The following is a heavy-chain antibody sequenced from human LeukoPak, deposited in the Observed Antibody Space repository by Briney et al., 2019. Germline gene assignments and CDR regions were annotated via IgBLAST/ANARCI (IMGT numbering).Heavy chain of an antibody. J-gene: IGHJ6*02. Sequence: SQTLSLTCAVSGGSISSGGYSWSWIRQPPGKGLEWIGYIYHSGSTYYNPSLKSRVTISVDRSKNQFSLKLSSVTAADTAVYYCARGYYGSGRRYPLPIPNIYGMDVWGQGTTVTVSS. V-gene: IGHV4-30-2*01. D-gene: IGHD3-10*01. CDR3: ARGYYGSGRRYPLPIPNIYGMDV. CDR1: GGSISSGGYS. CDR2: IYHSGST.